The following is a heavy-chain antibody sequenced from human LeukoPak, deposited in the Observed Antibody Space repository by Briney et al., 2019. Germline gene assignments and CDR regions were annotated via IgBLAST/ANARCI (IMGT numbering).Heavy chain of an antibody. CDR2: IGGSGGST. J-gene: IGHJ4*02. CDR1: GFTLSSYA. D-gene: IGHD1-1*01. Sequence: GGSLRLSCAASGFTLSSYAMSWVRQAPGKGLEWVSGIGGSGGSTYYADSVRGRFTISRDNSKNTLYLQMSSLRAEDTAVYYCAKRERESYNFGYPDYWGQGTLVTVSS. CDR3: AKRERESYNFGYPDY. V-gene: IGHV3-23*01.